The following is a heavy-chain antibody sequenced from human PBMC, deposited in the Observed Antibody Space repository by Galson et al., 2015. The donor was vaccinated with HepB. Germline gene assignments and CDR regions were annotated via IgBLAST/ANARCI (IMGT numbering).Heavy chain of an antibody. V-gene: IGHV3-15*01. CDR3: TTVPSYGDYGGGAFDI. CDR2: IKSKTDGGTT. D-gene: IGHD4-17*01. J-gene: IGHJ3*02. Sequence: SLRLSCAASGFTLSNAWMSWVRQAPGKGLEWVGRIKSKTDGGTTDYAAPVKGRFTISRDDSKNTLYLQMNSLKTEDTAVYYCTTVPSYGDYGGGAFDIWGQGTMVTVSS. CDR1: GFTLSNAW.